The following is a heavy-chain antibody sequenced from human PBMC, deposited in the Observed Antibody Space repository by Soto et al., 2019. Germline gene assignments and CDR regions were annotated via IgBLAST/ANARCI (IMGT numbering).Heavy chain of an antibody. D-gene: IGHD2-2*01. CDR3: ARARSTTWSGTTRGWFDP. CDR2: ISSNSNYI. J-gene: IGHJ5*02. V-gene: IGHV3-21*01. CDR1: GFTLKNYS. Sequence: DVQLVESGGGLVKPGGSRRLSCAASGFTLKNYSMTWVRQAPGKGLEWVSSISSNSNYIYYADSLKVRFTFSIDNAKKALYLQMSILRAEDTAVYYCARARSTTWSGTTRGWFDPWGRGALVTVAA.